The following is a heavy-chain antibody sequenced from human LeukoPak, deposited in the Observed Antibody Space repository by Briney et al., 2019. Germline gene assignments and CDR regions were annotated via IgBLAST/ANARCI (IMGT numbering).Heavy chain of an antibody. J-gene: IGHJ4*02. V-gene: IGHV3-30*02. CDR1: GFTFSSYG. CDR3: AKDSYTSPDY. Sequence: GGSLRLSCAASGFTFSSYGMHWVRQAPGKGLEWVAFIRFDGSNKYYADSVKGRFTISRDNSKSTLYLQMNSLRAEDTAVYYCAKDSYTSPDYWGQGTLVTVSS. D-gene: IGHD2-2*02. CDR2: IRFDGSNK.